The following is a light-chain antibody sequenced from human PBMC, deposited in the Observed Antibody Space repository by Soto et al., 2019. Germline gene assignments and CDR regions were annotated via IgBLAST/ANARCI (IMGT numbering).Light chain of an antibody. Sequence: QSALTQPASGSGSPGQSITISCTGTSSDVGVYNYVSWYQQHPGKAPKLMIYEVSNRPSGVSNRFSGSKSGNTASLTNSGLQAEDEADYYFSSYTSSSTLVFGGGTKLTVL. V-gene: IGLV2-14*01. J-gene: IGLJ3*02. CDR2: EVS. CDR3: SSYTSSSTLV. CDR1: SSDVGVYNY.